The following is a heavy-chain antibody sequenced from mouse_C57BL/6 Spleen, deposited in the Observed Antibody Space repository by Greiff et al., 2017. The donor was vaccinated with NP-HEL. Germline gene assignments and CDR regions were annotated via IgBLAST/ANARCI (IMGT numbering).Heavy chain of an antibody. Sequence: VQLQQSGPELVKPGASVKISCKASGYTFTDYYMNWVKQSHGKSLEWIGDINPNNGGTSYNQKFKGKATLTVDKSSSTAYMERRSLTSEDSAVYYCERDYGSSYWYFDVWGTGT. CDR3: ERDYGSSYWYFDV. J-gene: IGHJ1*03. D-gene: IGHD1-1*01. CDR1: GYTFTDYY. V-gene: IGHV1-26*01. CDR2: INPNNGGT.